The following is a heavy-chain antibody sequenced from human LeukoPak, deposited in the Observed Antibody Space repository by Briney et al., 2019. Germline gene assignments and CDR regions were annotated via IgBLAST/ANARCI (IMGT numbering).Heavy chain of an antibody. CDR2: INHSGST. D-gene: IGHD1-26*01. V-gene: IGHV4-34*01. J-gene: IGHJ4*02. Sequence: SETLSLTCAVYGGSFSGYYWSWIRQPPGKGLEWIGEINHSGSTNYNPSLKSRVTISVDTSKNQFSLKLSSVTAADTAVYYCARDHQVGADPIPFDYWGQGTLVTVSS. CDR1: GGSFSGYY. CDR3: ARDHQVGADPIPFDY.